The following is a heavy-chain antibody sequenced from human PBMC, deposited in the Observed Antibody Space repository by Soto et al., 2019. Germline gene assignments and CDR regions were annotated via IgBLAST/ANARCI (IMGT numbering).Heavy chain of an antibody. CDR3: ARGQTRFLEWLLSPSYGMDV. Sequence: ASVKVSCKASGYTFTSYDINWVRHATGQGLEWMGWMNPNSGNTGYAQKFQGRVTMTRNTSISTAYMELSSLRSEDTAVYYCARGQTRFLEWLLSPSYGMDVWGQGTTVT. D-gene: IGHD3-3*01. CDR1: GYTFTSYD. CDR2: MNPNSGNT. V-gene: IGHV1-8*01. J-gene: IGHJ6*02.